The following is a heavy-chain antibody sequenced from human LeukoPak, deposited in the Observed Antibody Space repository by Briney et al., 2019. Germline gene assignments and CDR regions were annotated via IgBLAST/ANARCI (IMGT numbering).Heavy chain of an antibody. CDR1: GFTFSSYW. CDR3: AREGRESSGCDY. D-gene: IGHD3-22*01. Sequence: GSLRLSCAASGFTFSSYWMSWVRQAPGKGLEWVANIKQGGSEKCYVDSVKGRFTISRDNAKNSLYLQMNSLRAEDTAVYYCAREGRESSGCDYWGQGTLVTVSS. V-gene: IGHV3-7*01. J-gene: IGHJ4*02. CDR2: IKQGGSEK.